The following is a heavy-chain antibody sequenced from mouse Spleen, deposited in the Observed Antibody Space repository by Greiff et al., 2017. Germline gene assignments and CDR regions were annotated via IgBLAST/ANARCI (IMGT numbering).Heavy chain of an antibody. CDR1: GYTFTDYY. D-gene: IGHD1-1*01. J-gene: IGHJ2*01. CDR3: AREFPYYAKGYFDY. CDR2: INPYNGGT. V-gene: IGHV1-19*01. Sequence: EVQLQQSGPVLVKPGASVKMSCKASGYTFTDYYMNWVKQSHGKSLEWIGVINPYNGGTSYNQKFKGKATLTVDKSSSTAYMELNSLTSEDSAVYYCAREFPYYAKGYFDYWGQGTTLTVSS.